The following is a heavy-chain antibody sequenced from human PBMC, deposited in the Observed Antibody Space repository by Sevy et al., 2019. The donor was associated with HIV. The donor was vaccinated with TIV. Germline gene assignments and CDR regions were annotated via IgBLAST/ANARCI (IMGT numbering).Heavy chain of an antibody. Sequence: GGSLRLSCVDSAFTFSSYTMKWVRQAPGKGLEWVSSISSSSSYRYYADSVKGRFTISRENAKKSVYLQMNSLRDEDTAVYYCARDRDGSGSSGGYGMDVWGQGTTVTVSS. CDR1: AFTFSSYT. CDR2: ISSSSSYR. J-gene: IGHJ6*02. V-gene: IGHV3-21*01. D-gene: IGHD3-10*01. CDR3: ARDRDGSGSSGGYGMDV.